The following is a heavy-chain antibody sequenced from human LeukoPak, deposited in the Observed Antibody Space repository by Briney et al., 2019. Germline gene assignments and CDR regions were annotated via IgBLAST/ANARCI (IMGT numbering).Heavy chain of an antibody. Sequence: PSETLSLTRTVSGGSISSYYWSWIRQPPGKGLEWIGYIYYSGNTNYNPSLKSRVTISVDTSKNQFSLKLSSVTAADTAVYYCARASSGYHVDYWGQGTLVTVSS. D-gene: IGHD3-22*01. CDR2: IYYSGNT. CDR1: GGSISSYY. V-gene: IGHV4-59*01. CDR3: ARASSGYHVDY. J-gene: IGHJ4*02.